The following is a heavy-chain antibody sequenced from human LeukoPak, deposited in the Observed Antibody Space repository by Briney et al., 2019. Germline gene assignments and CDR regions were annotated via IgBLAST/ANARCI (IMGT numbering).Heavy chain of an antibody. J-gene: IGHJ4*02. CDR3: ATDSGSYDEAFDY. D-gene: IGHD1-26*01. CDR1: GGSISSSSYY. V-gene: IGHV4-39*02. Sequence: SETLSLTCTVSGGSISSSSYYWGWIRQPPGKGLEWIGSIYYSGSTYYNPSLKSRVTISVDTSKNQFSLKLGSVTAADTAVYYCATDSGSYDEAFDYWGQGTLVTVSS. CDR2: IYYSGST.